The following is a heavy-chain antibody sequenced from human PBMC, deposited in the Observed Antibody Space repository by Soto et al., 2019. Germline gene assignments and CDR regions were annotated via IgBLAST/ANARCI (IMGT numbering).Heavy chain of an antibody. Sequence: EVQLVESGGGLVQPGMSLRLSCEASGFTFRNYAMSWVRQGPGKGLEWVSSVGDGGGRTYYADSVKGRFTISTGNSKNTLILQMNGLRAEDTAVYYCARKGLVEGRIHDAFDIWGQGTMVIVSS. CDR2: VGDGGGRT. D-gene: IGHD5-18*01. CDR3: ARKGLVEGRIHDAFDI. V-gene: IGHV3-23*04. CDR1: GFTFRNYA. J-gene: IGHJ3*02.